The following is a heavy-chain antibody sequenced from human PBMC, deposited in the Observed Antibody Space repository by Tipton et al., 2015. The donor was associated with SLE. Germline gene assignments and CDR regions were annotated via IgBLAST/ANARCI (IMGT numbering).Heavy chain of an antibody. V-gene: IGHV3-7*01. CDR1: GFTFSDHY. D-gene: IGHD4-11*01. CDR2: IKQDGNEE. Sequence: SLRLSCAASGFTFSDHYMHWVRQAPGKGLQWVASIKQDGNEEYFVDSLKGRFTISRDNAKNSLYLQMNSLRAEDTAVYYCARARGEKYLQFFDSWGQGSLVTVFS. CDR3: ARARGEKYLQFFDS. J-gene: IGHJ4*02.